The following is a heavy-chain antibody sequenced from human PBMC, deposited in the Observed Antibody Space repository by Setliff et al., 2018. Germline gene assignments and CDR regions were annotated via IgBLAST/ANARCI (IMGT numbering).Heavy chain of an antibody. CDR1: GGSVNSGYDN. V-gene: IGHV4-61*09. CDR2: IYTSWST. CDR3: ARMSGFQYVDV. Sequence: PSETLSLTCTVSGGSVNSGYDNWNWLRQPAGKELEWIGQIYTSWSTNYNPSLKSRVTISLDTSKNQFSLSLTSVTAEDTAVYYCARMSGFQYVDVWDKGTTVTVSS. D-gene: IGHD3-16*01. J-gene: IGHJ6*04.